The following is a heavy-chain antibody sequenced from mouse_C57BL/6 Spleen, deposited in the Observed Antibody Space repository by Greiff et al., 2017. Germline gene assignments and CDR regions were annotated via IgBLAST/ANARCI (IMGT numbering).Heavy chain of an antibody. CDR2: ISSGSSTI. CDR1: GFTFSDYG. V-gene: IGHV5-17*01. D-gene: IGHD1-1*01. CDR3: ARNDYYGSRNFDY. Sequence: EVKLVESGGGLVKPGGSLKLSCAASGFTFSDYGMHWVRQAPEKGLEWVAYISSGSSTIYYADTVKGRFTISRDNAKNTLFLQMTSLRSEDTAMYHCARNDYYGSRNFDYWGQGTTLTVSS. J-gene: IGHJ2*01.